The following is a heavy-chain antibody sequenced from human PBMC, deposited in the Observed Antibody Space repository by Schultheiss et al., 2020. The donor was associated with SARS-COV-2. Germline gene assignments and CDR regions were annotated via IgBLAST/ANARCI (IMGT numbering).Heavy chain of an antibody. V-gene: IGHV3-11*01. Sequence: GESLKISCAASGFTFSDYYMSWIRQAPGKGLEWVSYISSSGSTIYDADSVKGRFTISRDNAKNSLYLQMNSLRAEDTAVYYCARDRRWFGRRNWFDPWGQGTLVTVSS. CDR1: GFTFSDYY. J-gene: IGHJ5*02. CDR3: ARDRRWFGRRNWFDP. D-gene: IGHD3-10*01. CDR2: ISSSGSTI.